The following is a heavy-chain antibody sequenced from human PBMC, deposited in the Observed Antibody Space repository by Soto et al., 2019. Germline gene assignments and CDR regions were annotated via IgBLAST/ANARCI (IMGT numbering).Heavy chain of an antibody. CDR3: AKDNPVDTHYFDY. CDR2: ISWNSGSI. Sequence: EVQLVEAGGGLVQPGRSLRLSCAASGFTFDDYAMHWVRQAPGKGLAWVSGISWNSGSIGYADSVKGRFTISRNNAKNTLYLQMNSLRAEDTALYYCAKDNPVDTHYFDYWGQGTLVTVSS. V-gene: IGHV3-9*01. J-gene: IGHJ4*02. D-gene: IGHD6-19*01. CDR1: GFTFDDYA.